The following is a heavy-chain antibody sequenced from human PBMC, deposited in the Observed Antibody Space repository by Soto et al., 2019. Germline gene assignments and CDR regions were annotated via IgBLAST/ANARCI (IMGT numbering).Heavy chain of an antibody. CDR1: GFVFRRYV. V-gene: IGHV3-9*01. CDR3: VKDAPNGSIDY. CDR2: IASTGDSV. D-gene: IGHD3-10*01. J-gene: IGHJ4*02. Sequence: VQLVDSGGGLVQPGGSLRLSCAASGFVFRRYVMHWVRQVPGKGLEFVSTIASTGDSVGYADSVRGRFTTSRDNAKDSMYLQMNSLRPEDSALYFCVKDAPNGSIDYWGRGTLVIVSS.